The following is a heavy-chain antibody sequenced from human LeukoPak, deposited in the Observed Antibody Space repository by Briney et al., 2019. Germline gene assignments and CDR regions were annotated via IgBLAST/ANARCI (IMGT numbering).Heavy chain of an antibody. Sequence: PSETLSLTCTVSGGSISRYYWSWIRQPPGKGLEWIGYIYYRGSTNYNPSLKSRVTISVDTSKNQFSLKLSSVTAADTAVYYCAGDSTSYYDFWSGYYPASLDYWGQGTLVTVSS. CDR2: IYYRGST. V-gene: IGHV4-59*01. CDR3: AGDSTSYYDFWSGYYPASLDY. J-gene: IGHJ4*02. CDR1: GGSISRYY. D-gene: IGHD3-3*01.